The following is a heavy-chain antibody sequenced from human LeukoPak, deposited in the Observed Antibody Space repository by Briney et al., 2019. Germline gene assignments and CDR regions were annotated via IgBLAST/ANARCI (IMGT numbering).Heavy chain of an antibody. J-gene: IGHJ4*02. CDR1: GGSISSGGYY. D-gene: IGHD5-24*01. CDR3: ARGGGRWLQLYY. V-gene: IGHV4-31*03. CDR2: IYYSGST. Sequence: PSETLSLTCTVSGGSISSGGYYWSWIRQHPGKGLEWIGYIYYSGSTYYNPSLKSRVTISVDTSKNQFSLKLSSVTAADTAVYYCARGGGRWLQLYYWGQGTLVTVSS.